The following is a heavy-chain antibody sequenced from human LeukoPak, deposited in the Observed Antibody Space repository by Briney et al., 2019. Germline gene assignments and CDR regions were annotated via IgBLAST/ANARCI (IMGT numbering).Heavy chain of an antibody. V-gene: IGHV3-13*01. CDR2: IGTAGDT. Sequence: GGSLRLSCAASGFTFSSYGMHWVRQATGKGLEWVSAIGTAGDTYYPGSVKGRFTISRENAKNSLYLQMNSLRAGDTAVYYCARVGPDDAFDIWGQGTMVTVSS. J-gene: IGHJ3*02. CDR3: ARVGPDDAFDI. CDR1: GFTFSSYG.